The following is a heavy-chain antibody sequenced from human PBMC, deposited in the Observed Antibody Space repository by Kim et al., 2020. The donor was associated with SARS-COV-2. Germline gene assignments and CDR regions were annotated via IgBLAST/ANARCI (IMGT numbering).Heavy chain of an antibody. CDR2: IKQDGSEK. Sequence: GGSLRLSCAASGFTFSSYWMSWVRQAPGKGLEWVANIKQDGSEKYYVDSVKGRFTISRDNAKNSLYLQMNSLRAEDTAVYYCARDGSSSLWDNFDYWGQGTLVTVSS. V-gene: IGHV3-7*03. J-gene: IGHJ4*02. D-gene: IGHD6-6*01. CDR3: ARDGSSSLWDNFDY. CDR1: GFTFSSYW.